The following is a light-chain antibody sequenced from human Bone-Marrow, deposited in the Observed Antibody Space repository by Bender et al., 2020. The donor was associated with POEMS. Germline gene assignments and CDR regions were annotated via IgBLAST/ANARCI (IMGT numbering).Light chain of an antibody. J-gene: IGLJ2*01. CDR1: NLGSKS. CDR2: KDT. V-gene: IGLV3-25*03. Sequence: SYVLTQPPSVSVAPGQTASITCGGHNLGSKSVHWYQHKPGQAPVQVIYKDTERPSGIPERFSASSSGTTVTLTISGVQAEDEADYYCQSADSSDAVVFGGGTKLTVL. CDR3: QSADSSDAVV.